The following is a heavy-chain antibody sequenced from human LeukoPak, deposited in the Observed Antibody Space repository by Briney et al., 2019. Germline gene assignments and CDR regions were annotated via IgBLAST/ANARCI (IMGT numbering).Heavy chain of an antibody. CDR2: INRDGSEK. J-gene: IGHJ4*02. V-gene: IGHV3-7*03. Sequence: GSLRLSCVVSGFTLSSRWMMWVRQAPGKGLEWMTNINRDGSEKNYVDSVKGRFTITRDNAENSLYLQMSSLKVEDTAIYYCATYDSWSGYNIAYWGQGTLVTVSS. CDR3: ATYDSWSGYNIAY. CDR1: GFTLSSRW. D-gene: IGHD3-3*01.